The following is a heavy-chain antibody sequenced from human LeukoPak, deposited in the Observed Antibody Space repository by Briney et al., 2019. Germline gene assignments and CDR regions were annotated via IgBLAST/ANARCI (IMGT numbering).Heavy chain of an antibody. CDR3: AKLVDYCEGRTCFTSYYYTDI. D-gene: IGHD4/OR15-4a*01. J-gene: IGHJ6*03. CDR2: IRDDGSSE. Sequence: GGSLRLSCAASGFTFSSYWLSWVRQAPGKGLEGVTFIRDDGSSEFYADSVKGRFTVSRDHSRNTVDLQMSSLTLEDTAVYFCAKLVDYCEGRTCFTSYYYTDIWGKGTTVTVSS. V-gene: IGHV3-30*02. CDR1: GFTFSSYW.